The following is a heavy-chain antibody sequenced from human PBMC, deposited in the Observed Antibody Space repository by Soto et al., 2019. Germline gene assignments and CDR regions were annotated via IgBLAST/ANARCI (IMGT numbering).Heavy chain of an antibody. CDR2: INHSGST. CDR3: ATIKVWYSSRCYDWFVT. D-gene: IGHD6-19*01. Sequence: SETLSLTCAVYGGSFSGYYWSWIRQPPGKGLEWIGEINHSGSTNYNPSLKSRVTISVDTSKNQFSLNLSSVTAADTPPYYCATIKVWYSSRCYDWFVTVYQEALHTASS. V-gene: IGHV4-34*01. J-gene: IGHJ5*01. CDR1: GGSFSGYY.